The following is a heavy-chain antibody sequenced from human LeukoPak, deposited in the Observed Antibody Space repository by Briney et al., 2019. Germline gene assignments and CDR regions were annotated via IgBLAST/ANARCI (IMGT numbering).Heavy chain of an antibody. CDR3: ARDLGLLWFGELRPHFFDY. J-gene: IGHJ4*02. V-gene: IGHV3-7*01. CDR1: GFTFSSYW. D-gene: IGHD3-10*01. Sequence: PGGSLRLSCAASGFTFSSYWMTWVRQAPGKGLEWVANIKQDGSEKYYVDSVKGRFTISRDNAKNSLYLQMNSLRAEDTAVYYCARDLGLLWFGELRPHFFDYWGQGTLVTVSS. CDR2: IKQDGSEK.